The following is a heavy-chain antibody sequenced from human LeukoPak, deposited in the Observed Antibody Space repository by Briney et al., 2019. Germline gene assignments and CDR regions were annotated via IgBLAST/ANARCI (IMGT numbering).Heavy chain of an antibody. V-gene: IGHV1-18*01. CDR3: ARDKGGAYSTGWYDY. J-gene: IGHJ4*02. CDR1: GYTFTSNG. D-gene: IGHD6-19*01. Sequence: GASVKVSFKASGYTFTSNGISWVRQAPGQGLEWVGWISVYNGNTNYAQNLQGRVTMTTDTSTSTAYMDLRSLRSDDTAVYYCARDKGGAYSTGWYDYWGQGTLVTVSS. CDR2: ISVYNGNT.